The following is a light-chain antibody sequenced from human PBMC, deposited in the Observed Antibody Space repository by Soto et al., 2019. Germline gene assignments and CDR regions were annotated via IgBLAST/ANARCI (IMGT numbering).Light chain of an antibody. CDR3: QQYGNLPPYT. V-gene: IGKV1-33*01. J-gene: IGKJ2*01. CDR2: DAS. CDR1: QDIKKF. Sequence: DIPMTQSPSSLSASVGDRVTITCQARQDIKKFLNWYQHRPGKAPKLLIYDASDLETGVPSKFSGSGSGTDFTLTISNLQPEDIATYYCQQYGNLPPYTFGQGTKLEIK.